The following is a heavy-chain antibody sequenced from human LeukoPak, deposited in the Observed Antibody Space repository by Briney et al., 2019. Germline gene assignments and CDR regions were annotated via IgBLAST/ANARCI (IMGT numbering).Heavy chain of an antibody. V-gene: IGHV1-46*01. D-gene: IGHD4-23*01. CDR3: ARALVTLNSRPFDY. CDR1: GYTLTTYY. Sequence: ASVKVSCKXSGYTLTTYYMHWVRQAPGQGLEWMGIINPGGGSTSYSQKFQGRVTMTTDTSTSTVYMEVSSLRSEDTAVYYCARALVTLNSRPFDYWGQGTLVTVSS. CDR2: INPGGGST. J-gene: IGHJ4*02.